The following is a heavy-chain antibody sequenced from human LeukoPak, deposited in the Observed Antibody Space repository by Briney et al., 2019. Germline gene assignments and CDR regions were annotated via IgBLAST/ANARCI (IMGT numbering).Heavy chain of an antibody. CDR1: GFTFSSYA. D-gene: IGHD1-14*01. Sequence: PGGSLRLSCAASGFTFSSYAMHWVRQAPGKGLEWMSVISYDGSDKYYADSVKGRFTISRDNSKNTLYLQMNSLRAEDTAVYYCARDRTNAVGWFDPWGQGTLVTVSS. V-gene: IGHV3-30*04. CDR2: ISYDGSDK. CDR3: ARDRTNAVGWFDP. J-gene: IGHJ5*02.